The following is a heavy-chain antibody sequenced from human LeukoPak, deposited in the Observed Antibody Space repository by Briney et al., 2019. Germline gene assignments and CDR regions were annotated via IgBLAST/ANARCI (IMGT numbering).Heavy chain of an antibody. V-gene: IGHV4-31*03. J-gene: IGHJ4*02. CDR1: GGSISSGGYY. D-gene: IGHD1-26*01. CDR2: IYYSGST. CDR3: ARDTLNESGSYYFDY. Sequence: SETLSLTCTVSGGSISSGGYYWSWLRQHPGKGLEWIGYIYYSGSTYYNPSLKSRVTISVDTSKNQFSLKLSSVTAADTAVYYCARDTLNESGSYYFDYWGQGTLVTVSS.